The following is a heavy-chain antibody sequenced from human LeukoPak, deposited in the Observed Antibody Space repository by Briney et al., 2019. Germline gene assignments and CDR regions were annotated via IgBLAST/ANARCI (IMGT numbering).Heavy chain of an antibody. Sequence: SVKVSCKASGSTFSSYAISWVRQAPGQGLEWMGRIIPILGIANYAQKFQGRVTITADKSTSTAYMELSSLRSEDTAVYYCASSPHLGSYGQHWGQGTLVTVSS. CDR3: ASSPHLGSYGQH. D-gene: IGHD5-18*01. V-gene: IGHV1-69*04. CDR2: IIPILGIA. CDR1: GSTFSSYA. J-gene: IGHJ4*02.